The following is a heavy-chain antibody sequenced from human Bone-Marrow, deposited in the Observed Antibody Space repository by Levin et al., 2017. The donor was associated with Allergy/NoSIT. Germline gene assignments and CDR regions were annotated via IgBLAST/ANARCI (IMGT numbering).Heavy chain of an antibody. CDR2: LYQSGDT. J-gene: IGHJ4*02. V-gene: IGHV4-30-2*01. Sequence: SQTLSLTCAVSGGSISGGRYSWSWIRQPLGQGLEWIGYLYQSGDTYYKPSLRGRITMSGDRSKNQFSLTLTSVTAADTAVYYCARAAPGAPFTYWGQGILVIVSS. CDR3: ARAAPGAPFTY. D-gene: IGHD3-10*01. CDR1: GGSISGGRYS.